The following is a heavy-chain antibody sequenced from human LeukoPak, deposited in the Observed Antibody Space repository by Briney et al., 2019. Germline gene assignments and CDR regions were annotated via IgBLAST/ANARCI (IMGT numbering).Heavy chain of an antibody. CDR1: GDSISTYY. CDR2: IYSSGSA. Sequence: PSETLSLTCTVSGDSISTYYWTWIRQPAGKGLEWIGRIYSSGSANYNPSLKSRVTMSVDTSKNQFSLKLTSVTAADTAVYYCAREDLIDCGVTSCAASFDFWGQGTLVTVSS. J-gene: IGHJ4*02. D-gene: IGHD2-21*01. CDR3: AREDLIDCGVTSCAASFDF. V-gene: IGHV4-4*07.